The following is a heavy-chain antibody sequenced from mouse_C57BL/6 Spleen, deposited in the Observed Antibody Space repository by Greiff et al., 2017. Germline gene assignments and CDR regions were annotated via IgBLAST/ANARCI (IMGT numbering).Heavy chain of an antibody. V-gene: IGHV5-15*01. D-gene: IGHD1-1*01. Sequence: DVKLVESGGGLVQPGGSLKLSCAASGFTFSDYGMAWVRQAPRKGPEWVAFISNLAYSIYYADTVTGRFTISRENAKNTLYLERSRLRSEDTAMYYCARQLLPHYAMDYWGQGTSVTVAS. CDR1: GFTFSDYG. CDR3: ARQLLPHYAMDY. CDR2: ISNLAYSI. J-gene: IGHJ4*01.